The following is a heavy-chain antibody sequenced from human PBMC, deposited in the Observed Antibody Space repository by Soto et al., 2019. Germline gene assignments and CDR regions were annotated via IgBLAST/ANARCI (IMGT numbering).Heavy chain of an antibody. V-gene: IGHV1-18*01. D-gene: IGHD3-10*01. CDR2: ISAYNGNT. CDR3: ARSLMSMVRGVYYYYYYMDV. J-gene: IGHJ6*03. Sequence: ASVKVSCKASGYTFTSYGISWVRQAPGQGLEWMGWISAYNGNTNYAQKLQGRVTMTTDTSTSTAYMELRSLRSDDTAVYYCARSLMSMVRGVYYYYYYMDVWGKGTTVTVSS. CDR1: GYTFTSYG.